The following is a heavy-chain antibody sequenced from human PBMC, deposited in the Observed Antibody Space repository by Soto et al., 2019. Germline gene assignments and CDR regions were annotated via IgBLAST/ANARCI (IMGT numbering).Heavy chain of an antibody. CDR1: GYTFTSYG. CDR2: ISAYNGNT. CDR3: ARDQGGVCSGGSCYSGYNWFDP. J-gene: IGHJ5*02. V-gene: IGHV1-18*04. Sequence: ASVKVSCKASGYTFTSYGISWVGQAPGQGLEGMGCISAYNGNTNYAQKLQGRVTMTIDTSTSKAYMELRSLRSDDTAVDYCARDQGGVCSGGSCYSGYNWFDPWGQGTLVTVSS. D-gene: IGHD2-15*01.